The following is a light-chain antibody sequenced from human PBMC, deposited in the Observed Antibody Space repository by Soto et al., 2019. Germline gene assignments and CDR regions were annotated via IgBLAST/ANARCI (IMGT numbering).Light chain of an antibody. CDR3: TSYTSISTLVL. J-gene: IGLJ2*01. Sequence: QSALTQPASVSGSPGQSITISCTGTSSDVGGYNYVSWYQQHPGKAPKLMIYDVNDRPSGVSNRFSGSKSGNTASLTISGLQAEDEADYYCTSYTSISTLVLFGGGTQLTVL. CDR2: DVN. CDR1: SSDVGGYNY. V-gene: IGLV2-14*01.